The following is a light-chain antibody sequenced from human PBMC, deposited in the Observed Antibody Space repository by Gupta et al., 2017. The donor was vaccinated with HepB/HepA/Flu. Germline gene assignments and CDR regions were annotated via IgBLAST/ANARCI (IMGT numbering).Light chain of an antibody. Sequence: VLTQSPDILSLSPGERATLSCRASQSVGSYLAWYQQKPGQAPRLLIYDASNRATGIPARFSTSGSGTDFTLTISSLEPEDFAVYYCQHRSNWAFGQGTKVEIK. CDR2: DAS. J-gene: IGKJ1*01. CDR3: QHRSNWA. V-gene: IGKV3-11*01. CDR1: QSVGSY.